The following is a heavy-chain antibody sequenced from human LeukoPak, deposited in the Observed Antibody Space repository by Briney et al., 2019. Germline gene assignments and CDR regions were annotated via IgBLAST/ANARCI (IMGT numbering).Heavy chain of an antibody. Sequence: PSETLSLTYTVSGGSISSSSYYWGWIRQPPGKGLEWIGEINHSGSTNYNPSLKSRVTISVDTSRNQFSLKLSSVTAADTAVYYCARRNTYYYGSGSYYSRWGQGTLVTVSS. CDR3: ARRNTYYYGSGSYYSR. CDR2: INHSGST. CDR1: GGSISSSSYY. V-gene: IGHV4-39*07. D-gene: IGHD3-10*01. J-gene: IGHJ4*02.